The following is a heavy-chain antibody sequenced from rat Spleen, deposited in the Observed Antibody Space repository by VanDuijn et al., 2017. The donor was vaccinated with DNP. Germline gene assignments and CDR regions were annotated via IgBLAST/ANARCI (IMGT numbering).Heavy chain of an antibody. CDR1: GFTFSDYY. J-gene: IGHJ1*01. CDR3: TTRGVGARYYWHFDF. Sequence: EVQLVESGGGLVQPGRSLKLSCAASGFTFSDYYMAWVRQAPTKGLEWVAYIRYDGGSTYYGDSVKGRFTVSRDNAKSTLFLQMDSLRSEDTATYYCTTRGVGARYYWHFDFWGPGTMVTVSS. CDR2: IRYDGGST. V-gene: IGHV5-20*01. D-gene: IGHD1-1*01.